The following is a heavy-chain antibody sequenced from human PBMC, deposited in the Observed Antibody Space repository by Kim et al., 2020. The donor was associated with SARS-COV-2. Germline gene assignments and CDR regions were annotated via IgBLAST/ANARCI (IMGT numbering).Heavy chain of an antibody. CDR2: IIPIFGTA. CDR3: ARSQTIFGVVVIPAGFDY. V-gene: IGHV1-69*13. D-gene: IGHD3-3*01. Sequence: SVKVSCKASGCTFSSYAISWVRQAPGQGLEWMGGIIPIFGTANYAQKFQGRVTITADESTSTAYMELSSLRSEDTAVYYCARSQTIFGVVVIPAGFDYWGQGTLVTVSS. J-gene: IGHJ4*02. CDR1: GCTFSSYA.